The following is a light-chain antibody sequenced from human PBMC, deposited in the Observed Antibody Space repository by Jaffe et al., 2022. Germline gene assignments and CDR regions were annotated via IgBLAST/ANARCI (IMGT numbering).Light chain of an antibody. CDR2: WAS. CDR3: QQYYSFPLT. CDR1: QSVLFTSNNNNY. J-gene: IGKJ4*01. Sequence: DIVMTQSPDSLAVSLGERATINCKSSQSVLFTSNNNNYLAWYQQKPGQPPKLLIYWASTREAGVPDRFSGSGSGTDFTLTISSLQAEDVAVYYCQQYYSFPLTFGGGTKVEIK. V-gene: IGKV4-1*01.